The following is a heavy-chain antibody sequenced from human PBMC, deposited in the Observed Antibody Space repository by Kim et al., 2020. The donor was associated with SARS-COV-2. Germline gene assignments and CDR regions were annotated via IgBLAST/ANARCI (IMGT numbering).Heavy chain of an antibody. Sequence: SETLSLTCTVSGGSISGKGYYWGWIRQSPGKGLEWIGSVYVGGNTYYNPSLKNRLTISVDTSKNQFSLRLSSVTAADTALYYCARESEAGDAYDYWGQGTLVTVSS. V-gene: IGHV4-39*07. CDR2: VYVGGNT. CDR1: GGSISGKGYY. D-gene: IGHD6-19*01. J-gene: IGHJ4*02. CDR3: ARESEAGDAYDY.